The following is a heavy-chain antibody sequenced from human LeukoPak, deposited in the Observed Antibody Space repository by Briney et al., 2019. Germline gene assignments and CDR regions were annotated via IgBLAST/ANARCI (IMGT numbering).Heavy chain of an antibody. CDR1: GGSMRSHY. CDR3: ARLINNDNSGDADTFDM. J-gene: IGHJ3*02. CDR2: IDYSGST. Sequence: SETLSLTCTVSGGSMRSHYWSWIRQTPGKGLEWIGYIDYSGSTRYNPSLQSRVTISVDTSKNQFSLKLTSVTATDTAVYYCARLINNDNSGDADTFDMWGQGTVVNVFS. D-gene: IGHD3-22*01. V-gene: IGHV4-59*11.